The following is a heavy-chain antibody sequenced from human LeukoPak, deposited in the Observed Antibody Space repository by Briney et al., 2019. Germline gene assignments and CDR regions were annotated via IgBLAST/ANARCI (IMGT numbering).Heavy chain of an antibody. CDR1: GYTFANYD. V-gene: IGHV1-8*02. CDR3: ARGLEVEWRGGSCLNY. Sequence: GASVKVSCTASGYTFANYDINWVRQATGQGLEWMGWMNPNSGNTGYAQKFQGRVTMTRSTSISTTYMELSNLTSEDTAVYYCARGLEVEWRGGSCLNYWGQGTLVTVSS. J-gene: IGHJ4*02. D-gene: IGHD2-15*01. CDR2: MNPNSGNT.